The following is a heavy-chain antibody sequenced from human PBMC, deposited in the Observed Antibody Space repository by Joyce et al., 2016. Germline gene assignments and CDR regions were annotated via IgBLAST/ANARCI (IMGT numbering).Heavy chain of an antibody. CDR3: ARVGYKNYYYYAMDV. CDR1: GGSFSGYY. D-gene: IGHD3-10*01. J-gene: IGHJ6*02. V-gene: IGHV4-34*01. CDR2: INRGVGT. Sequence: QVQLQQWGAGLLKSSETLSLTCLVYGGSFSGYYWSWIRQPPGKGLEWIGEINRGVGTNYNPSLKSRVSISIDTSNHQLSLKLSSVTAADTAVYYCARVGYKNYYYYAMDVWGQGTTVTVSS.